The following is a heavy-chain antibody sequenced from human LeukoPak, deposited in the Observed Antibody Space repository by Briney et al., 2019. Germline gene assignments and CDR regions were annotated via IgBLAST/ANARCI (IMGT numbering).Heavy chain of an antibody. CDR1: GFTFSSYG. CDR3: AKGERWLQLDY. Sequence: GGSLRLSCAASGFTFSSYGLHWVRQAPGKGLEWVAVIWYDGSNKYYADSVKGRLTISRDNSKNTLYLQMNSLRAEDTAVYYCAKGERWLQLDYWGQGTLVTVSS. CDR2: IWYDGSNK. J-gene: IGHJ4*02. D-gene: IGHD5-24*01. V-gene: IGHV3-33*06.